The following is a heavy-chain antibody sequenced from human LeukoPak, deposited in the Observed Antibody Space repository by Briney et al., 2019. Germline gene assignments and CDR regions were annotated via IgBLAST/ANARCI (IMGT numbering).Heavy chain of an antibody. V-gene: IGHV4-59*01. Sequence: MPSETLSLTCAVSGGSINNYYWSWIRQPPGKELEWIGYIYYSGSTNYNPSLKSRVTISIDTSKNQFSLKLSSVTAADTAVYYCARSLNSSPPFDYWGQGPLVTVSS. CDR3: ARSLNSSPPFDY. J-gene: IGHJ4*02. D-gene: IGHD6-13*01. CDR1: GGSINNYY. CDR2: IYYSGST.